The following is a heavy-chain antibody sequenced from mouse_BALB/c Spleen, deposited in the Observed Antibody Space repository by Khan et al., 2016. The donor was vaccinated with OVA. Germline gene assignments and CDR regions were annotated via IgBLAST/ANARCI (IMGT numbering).Heavy chain of an antibody. J-gene: IGHJ2*01. V-gene: IGHV2-9*02. CDR3: ARLEDI. CDR1: GFSLTSYG. D-gene: IGHD1-3*01. Sequence: VQLKQSGPGLVAPSQSLSITCTVSGFSLTSYGVHWVRQPPGKGLEWRGVIWAGGSTTDNSALMYRLSISKDNSKSQVFLKMNSLQTYDTAMYYCARLEDIWGQGTTLTVSS. CDR2: IWAGGST.